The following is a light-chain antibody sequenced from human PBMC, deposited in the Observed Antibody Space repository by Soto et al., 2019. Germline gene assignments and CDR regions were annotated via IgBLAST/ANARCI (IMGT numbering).Light chain of an antibody. CDR3: QQYNNWPPIT. V-gene: IGKV3-15*01. CDR2: GAS. J-gene: IGKJ5*01. Sequence: EVVMTQSPATLSVSPGESATLSCRASQNVGFKLAWYQQKPGQAPRLLILGASSRATGVPARFSGSGSGTDFTLTISNLQSEDSAVYYCQQYNNWPPITFGQGTRLDIK. CDR1: QNVGFK.